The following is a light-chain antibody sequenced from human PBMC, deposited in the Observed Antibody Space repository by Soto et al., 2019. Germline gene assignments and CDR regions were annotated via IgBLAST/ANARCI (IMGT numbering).Light chain of an antibody. Sequence: EIVITLSPSTLSVSPGERATLSCRASQSVSIDLAWCQQTPGQAPRLLIYGASTRATGIPVRFSGSASGTEFTLTISSLQSEDFTVYYCQQYNKWPLTFGQGTKVDIK. CDR3: QQYNKWPLT. CDR1: QSVSID. J-gene: IGKJ1*01. V-gene: IGKV3-15*01. CDR2: GAS.